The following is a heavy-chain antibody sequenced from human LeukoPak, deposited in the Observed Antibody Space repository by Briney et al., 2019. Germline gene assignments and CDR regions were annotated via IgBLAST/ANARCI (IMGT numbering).Heavy chain of an antibody. CDR3: AREYSSSSGKNAFDV. CDR2: IYASGNT. V-gene: IGHV4-4*07. CDR1: GGSISTYY. Sequence: TETLSLTCTVSGGSISTYYWSLIRQPAGKGLEWIGRIYASGNTSDNPSLNSRVTMSLDTSKNQFSLRLTSVTAADTAVYYCAREYSSSSGKNAFDVWGQGTMVTVSS. J-gene: IGHJ3*01. D-gene: IGHD6-6*01.